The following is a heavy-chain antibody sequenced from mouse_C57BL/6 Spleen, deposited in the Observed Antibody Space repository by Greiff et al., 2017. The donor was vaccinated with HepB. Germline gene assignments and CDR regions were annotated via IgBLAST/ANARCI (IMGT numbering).Heavy chain of an antibody. CDR2: IYPGSGST. J-gene: IGHJ4*01. Sequence: VQLQQSGAELVKPGASVKMSCKASGYTFTSYWITWVKQRPGQGLEWIGDIYPGSGSTNYNEKFKSKATLTVDTSSSTAYMQLSSLTSEDSAVYYCARSLYYDYDYDYAMDYWGQGTSVTVSS. D-gene: IGHD2-4*01. V-gene: IGHV1-55*01. CDR3: ARSLYYDYDYDYAMDY. CDR1: GYTFTSYW.